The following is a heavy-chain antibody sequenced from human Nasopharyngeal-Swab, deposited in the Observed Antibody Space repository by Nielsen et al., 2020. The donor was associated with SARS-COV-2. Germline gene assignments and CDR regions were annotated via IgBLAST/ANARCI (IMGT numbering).Heavy chain of an antibody. Sequence: GGSLRRSWAASGFTFSDYYVSWIRQAPGKGLEWVSYISSSGSTIYYADSVKGRFTISRDNAKNSLYLQMNSLRAEDTAVYYCASSYYDSSGYYPDYWGQGTLVTVSS. CDR3: ASSYYDSSGYYPDY. V-gene: IGHV3-11*01. CDR2: ISSSGSTI. J-gene: IGHJ4*02. CDR1: GFTFSDYY. D-gene: IGHD3-22*01.